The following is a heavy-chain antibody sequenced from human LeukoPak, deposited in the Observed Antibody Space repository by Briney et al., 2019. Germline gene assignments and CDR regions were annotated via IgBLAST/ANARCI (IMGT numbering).Heavy chain of an antibody. CDR1: GFTFSSYW. Sequence: HPGGSLRLSCAASGFTFSSYWMTWVRQAPGKGLKWVSNINGDGSIENYVDSVRGRFTIFRDNAKDSLYLQMNSLRVEDTAVYYCARDPIVGDTGGGDYWGQGTLVTVSS. CDR3: ARDPIVGDTGGGDY. D-gene: IGHD1-26*01. CDR2: INGDGSIE. V-gene: IGHV3-7*01. J-gene: IGHJ4*02.